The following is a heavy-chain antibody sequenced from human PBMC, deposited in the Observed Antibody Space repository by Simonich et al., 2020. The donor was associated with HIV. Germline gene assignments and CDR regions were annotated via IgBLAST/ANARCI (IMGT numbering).Heavy chain of an antibody. D-gene: IGHD3-3*01. V-gene: IGHV1-3*01. Sequence: QVQLVQSGAEVKKPGASVKVSCKSSGYTFTSYGIHWVRQAPGQRLEWMGWINAGKGNTEYSDRFQGRVTISRDTSASTVYMELSNLKSEDRAVYYCAREGDFLENAFDFWGQGTVVTVSS. CDR3: AREGDFLENAFDF. CDR1: GYTFTSYG. J-gene: IGHJ3*01. CDR2: INAGKGNT.